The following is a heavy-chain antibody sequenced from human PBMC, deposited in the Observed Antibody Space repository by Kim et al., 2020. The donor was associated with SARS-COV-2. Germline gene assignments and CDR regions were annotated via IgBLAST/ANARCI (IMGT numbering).Heavy chain of an antibody. D-gene: IGHD4-17*01. V-gene: IGHV3-15*01. Sequence: VKGRFTISRDDSTNTLYLQMNSLKTEDTAVYYCTTGAPDDYGDYYYYGMDVWGQGTTVTVSS. J-gene: IGHJ6*02. CDR3: TTGAPDDYGDYYYYGMDV.